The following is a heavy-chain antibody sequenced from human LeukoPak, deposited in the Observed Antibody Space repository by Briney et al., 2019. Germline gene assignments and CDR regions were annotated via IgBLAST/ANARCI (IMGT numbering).Heavy chain of an antibody. CDR3: ARLTAAAENWFDP. D-gene: IGHD6-13*01. Sequence: GGSLRLSCAASGFTFSNYAMSWVRQAPGKGLEGVSTISDSGGSTYYADAVKGRFTISRDNAKNSLYLQMNSLRAEDTAVYYCARLTAAAENWFDPWGQGTLVTVSS. CDR1: GFTFSNYA. CDR2: ISDSGGST. V-gene: IGHV3-23*01. J-gene: IGHJ5*02.